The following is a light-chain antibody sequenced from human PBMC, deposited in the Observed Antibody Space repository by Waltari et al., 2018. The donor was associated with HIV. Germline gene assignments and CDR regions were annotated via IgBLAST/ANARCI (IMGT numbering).Light chain of an antibody. CDR2: LHSDGRH. CDR1: RAPNNYF. CDR3: QTWRTGLQV. Sequence: QVVLTPPPSASASLGASVRLTCTLSRAPNNYFIACHQQQPEKGPRFLMKLHSDGRHSKGDGVPDRFSGSSSGAERYLIISSLQSEDAADYFCQTWRTGLQVFGGGTRLTVL. V-gene: IGLV4-69*02. J-gene: IGLJ3*02.